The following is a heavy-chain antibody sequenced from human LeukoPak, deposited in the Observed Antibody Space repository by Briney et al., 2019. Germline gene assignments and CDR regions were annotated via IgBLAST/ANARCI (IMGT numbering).Heavy chain of an antibody. CDR3: ARIVDTAMVTGGDYYYYYYMDV. CDR2: ISGSGGST. D-gene: IGHD5-18*01. V-gene: IGHV3-23*01. Sequence: GGSLRLSCAASGFTFSSYGMSWVRQAPGKGLEWVSAISGSGGSTYYADSVKGRFTISRDNSKNTLYLQMNSLRAEDTAVYYCARIVDTAMVTGGDYYYYYYMDVWGKGTTVTVSS. J-gene: IGHJ6*03. CDR1: GFTFSSYG.